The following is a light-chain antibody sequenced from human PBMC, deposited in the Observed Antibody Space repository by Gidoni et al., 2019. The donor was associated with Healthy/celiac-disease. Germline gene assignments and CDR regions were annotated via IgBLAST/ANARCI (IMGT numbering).Light chain of an antibody. CDR3: MQALQTPIT. CDR1: QSLLHSNGYNY. V-gene: IGKV2-28*01. CDR2: LGS. Sequence: DIVLTPPPRSLPVTPGEPASISCRSSQSLLHSNGYNYLDWYLQKPGQSPQRLSYLGSTRASGVPDRFSGSGSGTDFTLKISRVEAEDVGVYYCMQALQTPITFGPGTKVDIK. J-gene: IGKJ3*01.